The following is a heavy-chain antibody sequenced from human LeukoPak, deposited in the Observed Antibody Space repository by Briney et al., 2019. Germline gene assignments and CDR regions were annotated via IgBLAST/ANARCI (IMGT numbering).Heavy chain of an antibody. J-gene: IGHJ4*02. CDR2: IKHDGSEK. Sequence: QTGRSLRLSCAASGFTFSSFWMSWVRQTPGKGMEWVAMIKHDGSEKYSVDSLKGRFTISRDNAKNLLYLQMNSLRVEDTVVYHCARETRLLSYWGQGTLVTVSS. CDR3: ARETRLLSY. D-gene: IGHD3-3*01. CDR1: GFTFSSFW. V-gene: IGHV3-7*01.